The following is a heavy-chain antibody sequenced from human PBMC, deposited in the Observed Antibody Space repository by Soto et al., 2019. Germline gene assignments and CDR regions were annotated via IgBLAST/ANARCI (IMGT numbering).Heavy chain of an antibody. CDR1: GFTFSSYA. CDR3: AKLIAAAGTFDY. CDR2: ISGSGGST. V-gene: IGHV3-23*01. D-gene: IGHD6-13*01. Sequence: EVQLLESGGGLVQPGGSLRLSCAASGFTFSSYAMSWVRQAPGKGLEWVSAISGSGGSTYYADSVKGRFTISRDNSKNTLYLQMNRLRAEDTAVYYCAKLIAAAGTFDYWGQGTLVTVSS. J-gene: IGHJ4*02.